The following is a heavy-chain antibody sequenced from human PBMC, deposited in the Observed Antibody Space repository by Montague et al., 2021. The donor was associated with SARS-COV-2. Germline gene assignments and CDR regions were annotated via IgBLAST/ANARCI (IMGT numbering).Heavy chain of an antibody. V-gene: IGHV6-1*01. J-gene: IGHJ3*01. Sequence: RQSPSRGLERLGRTYYRSWWRSQYPGSLESRITISGDTSKNQFSLQLNSVTPEDTAVYYCASAFYGDHWAFDVWGQGTMVTVSS. D-gene: IGHD3-3*02. CDR2: TYYRSWWRS. CDR3: ASAFYGDHWAFDV.